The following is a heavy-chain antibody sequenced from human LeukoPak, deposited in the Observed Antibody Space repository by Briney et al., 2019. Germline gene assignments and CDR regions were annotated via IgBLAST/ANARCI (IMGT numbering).Heavy chain of an antibody. CDR3: ARLHRGEPYYYYYYGMDV. CDR1: GFTFSDYS. CDR2: ISSSGSTI. V-gene: IGHV3-11*01. J-gene: IGHJ6*02. Sequence: ESGGGLVKPGGSLRLSCAASGFTFSDYSMSWIRQAPGKALEWVSYISSSGSTIYYADSVKGRFTISRDNAKNSLYLQMNSLRAEDTAVYYCARLHRGEPYYYYYYGMDVWGQGTTVTVSS. D-gene: IGHD1-14*01.